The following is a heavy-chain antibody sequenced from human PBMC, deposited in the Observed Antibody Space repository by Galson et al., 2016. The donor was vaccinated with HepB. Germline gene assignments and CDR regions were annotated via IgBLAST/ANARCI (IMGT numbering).Heavy chain of an antibody. CDR2: LNPAGTKT. J-gene: IGHJ4*02. Sequence: SLRLSCAASGFTLSDYWMNWVRQTPGKGLVWVSHLNPAGTKTAYADSVKGRFTFSRDNAKNTLYLQMDSLRVEDTAVYYCVRDGAGRTTYDSWGQGTLVTVSS. CDR1: GFTLSDYW. V-gene: IGHV3-74*01. CDR3: VRDGAGRTTYDS. D-gene: IGHD1-1*01.